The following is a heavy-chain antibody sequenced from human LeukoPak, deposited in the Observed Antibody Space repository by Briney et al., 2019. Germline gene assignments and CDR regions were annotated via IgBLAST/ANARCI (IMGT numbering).Heavy chain of an antibody. CDR1: GFTFSSYS. CDR3: ARVGIAVAGTLYDY. V-gene: IGHV3-21*01. J-gene: IGHJ4*02. D-gene: IGHD6-19*01. Sequence: GGSLRLCCAASGFTFSSYSMNWVRQAPGKGLEWVSSISSSSSYIYYADSVKGRFTISRDNAKNSLYLQMNSLRAEDTAVYYCARVGIAVAGTLYDYWGQGTLVTVSS. CDR2: ISSSSSYI.